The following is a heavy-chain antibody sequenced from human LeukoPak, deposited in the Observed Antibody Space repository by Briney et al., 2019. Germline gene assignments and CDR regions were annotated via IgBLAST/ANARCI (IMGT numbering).Heavy chain of an antibody. CDR3: AMTYYDILTGYSDFDY. J-gene: IGHJ4*02. V-gene: IGHV3-66*02. CDR2: IYSGGST. CDR1: GFTVSSNY. Sequence: GGSLRLSCAASGFTVSSNYMSWVRQAPGKGLEWVSVIYSGGSTYYADSVKGRFTISRDNSKNTLYLQMNSLRAEDTAVYYCAMTYYDILTGYSDFDYWGQGTLVTVSS. D-gene: IGHD3-9*01.